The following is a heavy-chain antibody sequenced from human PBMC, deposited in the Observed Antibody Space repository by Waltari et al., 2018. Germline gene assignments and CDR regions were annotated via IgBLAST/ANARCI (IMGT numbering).Heavy chain of an antibody. J-gene: IGHJ4*02. V-gene: IGHV3-30-3*01. CDR3: VGEGGSGLKKYFFDL. CDR1: V. D-gene: IGHD6-19*01. Sequence: VMHGGRRAASMVLEWVAVRSFEGSSYYLSAFARGRFTISRDNSKNILYLQMKSLRSDVTAVYYFVGEGGSGLKKYFFDLWGQGALDTVSS. CDR2: RSFEGSSY.